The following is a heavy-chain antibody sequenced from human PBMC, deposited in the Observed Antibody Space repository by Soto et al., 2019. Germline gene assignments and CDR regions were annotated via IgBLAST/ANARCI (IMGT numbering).Heavy chain of an antibody. Sequence: DSVKGRFTISRDNSKNTLYLQMNSLRAEDTAVYYCARGRYFDWLLAWYFDLWGRGTLVTVSS. J-gene: IGHJ2*01. D-gene: IGHD3-9*01. V-gene: IGHV3-30*07. CDR3: ARGRYFDWLLAWYFDL.